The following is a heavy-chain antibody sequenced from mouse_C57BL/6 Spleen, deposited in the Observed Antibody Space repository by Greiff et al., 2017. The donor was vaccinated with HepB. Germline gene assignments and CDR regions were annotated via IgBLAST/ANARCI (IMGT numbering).Heavy chain of an antibody. V-gene: IGHV1-50*01. CDR2: IDPSDSYT. CDR3: ARGATVVATRGYFDV. Sequence: VQLQQPGAELVKPGASVKLSCKASGYTFTSYWMQWVKQRPGQGLEWIGEIDPSDSYTNYNQKFKGKATLTVDTSSSTAYMQLSSLTSEDSAVYYCARGATVVATRGYFDVWGTGTTVTVSS. CDR1: GYTFTSYW. D-gene: IGHD1-1*01. J-gene: IGHJ1*03.